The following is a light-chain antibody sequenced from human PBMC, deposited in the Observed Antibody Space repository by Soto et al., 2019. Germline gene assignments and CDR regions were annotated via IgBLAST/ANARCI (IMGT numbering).Light chain of an antibody. V-gene: IGLV2-14*01. CDR2: EVS. Sequence: QSALTQPASVSGSPGQSITISCTGTSSDVGAYNYVSWYQQHPGKAPKLMIYEVSNRPSGVSNRFSGSKSGNTASLTISGVQAEDEADYYCSSFTSSSTPRVFGGGTKLTVL. CDR1: SSDVGAYNY. CDR3: SSFTSSSTPRV. J-gene: IGLJ3*02.